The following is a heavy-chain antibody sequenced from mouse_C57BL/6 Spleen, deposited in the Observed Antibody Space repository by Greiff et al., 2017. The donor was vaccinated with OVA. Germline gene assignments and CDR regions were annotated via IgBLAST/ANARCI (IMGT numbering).Heavy chain of an antibody. J-gene: IGHJ4*01. CDR3: ARYKGDYDAMDY. CDR1: GFTFTDYY. V-gene: IGHV7-3*01. CDR2: IRNKANGYTT. Sequence: EVMLVESGGGLVQPGGSLSLSCAASGFTFTDYYMSWVRQPPGKALEWLGFIRNKANGYTTAYSASVKGRFTISRDNSQSILYLQMNALRAEDSATYYCARYKGDYDAMDYWGQGTSVTVSS.